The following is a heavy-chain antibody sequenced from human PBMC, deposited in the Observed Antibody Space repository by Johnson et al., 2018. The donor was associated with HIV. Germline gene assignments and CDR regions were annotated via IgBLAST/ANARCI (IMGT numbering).Heavy chain of an antibody. D-gene: IGHD7-27*01. Sequence: MQLVESGGGVVQPGGSLRLSCAASGFTFSSYDMHWVRPVIGKGLEWVSAIGTAGDTYYPGSVKGRFTIPRDNSKNTLDLQMNSLRAEDTAVYYCARDKANWGPSRDVGAFDIWGQGTMVTVSS. V-gene: IGHV3-13*01. CDR1: GFTFSSYD. CDR2: IGTAGDT. J-gene: IGHJ3*02. CDR3: ARDKANWGPSRDVGAFDI.